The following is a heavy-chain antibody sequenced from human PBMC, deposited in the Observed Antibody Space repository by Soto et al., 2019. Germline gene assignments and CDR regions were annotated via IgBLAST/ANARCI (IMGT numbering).Heavy chain of an antibody. J-gene: IGHJ6*02. CDR3: ARVATFYYYGMDV. Sequence: ASVKVSCKASGYTFTSYYMHWVRQAPGQGLEWMGIINPSGGSTSYAQKFQGRVTMTRDTSTGTVYMELSSLRSEDTAVYYCARVATFYYYGMDVWGQGTTVTVSS. V-gene: IGHV1-46*01. D-gene: IGHD1-26*01. CDR1: GYTFTSYY. CDR2: INPSGGST.